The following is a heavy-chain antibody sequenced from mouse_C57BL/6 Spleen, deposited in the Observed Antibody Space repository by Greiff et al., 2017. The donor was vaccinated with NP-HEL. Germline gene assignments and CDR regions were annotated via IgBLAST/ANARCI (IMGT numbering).Heavy chain of an antibody. CDR3: ARSYYYGSSLDY. CDR2: IYPGDGDT. D-gene: IGHD1-1*01. V-gene: IGHV1-80*01. J-gene: IGHJ2*01. Sequence: QVQLQQSGAELVKPGASVKISCKASGYAFSSYWMNWVKQRPGKGLEWIGQIYPGDGDTNYNGKFTGKATLTADKSSSTAYMLLSSLTSADSAVYFCARSYYYGSSLDYWGQGTTLTVSS. CDR1: GYAFSSYW.